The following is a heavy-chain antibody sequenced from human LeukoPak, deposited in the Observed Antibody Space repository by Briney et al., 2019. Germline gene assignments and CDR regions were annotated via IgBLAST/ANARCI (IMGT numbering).Heavy chain of an antibody. CDR3: ASQFFSCGSCSSVFSFDL. D-gene: IGHD2-15*01. CDR1: GFIFSSYG. J-gene: IGHJ5*02. Sequence: GGSLRLSCAASGFIFSSYGMHWVSQARGKGLEGVTFIRYDGSNKYYADSVKGRFTITRDNYKNTLYLQMNSRRAEDTDVYYCASQFFSCGSCSSVFSFDLWGQGTLVTVS. CDR2: IRYDGSNK. V-gene: IGHV3-30*02.